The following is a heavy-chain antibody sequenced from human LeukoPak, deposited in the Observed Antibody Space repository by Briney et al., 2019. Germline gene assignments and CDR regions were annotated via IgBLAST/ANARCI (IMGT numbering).Heavy chain of an antibody. CDR1: GFTFSSYS. CDR2: ICSSSSYI. D-gene: IGHD6-19*01. Sequence: PGGSLRLSCAASGFTFSSYSMNWVRQAPGKGLEWVSSICSSSSYIYYADSVKGRFTISRDNAKNSLYLQMNSLRAEDTAVYYCARAPVYSSGWYWDFDYWGQGTLVTVSS. CDR3: ARAPVYSSGWYWDFDY. J-gene: IGHJ4*02. V-gene: IGHV3-21*01.